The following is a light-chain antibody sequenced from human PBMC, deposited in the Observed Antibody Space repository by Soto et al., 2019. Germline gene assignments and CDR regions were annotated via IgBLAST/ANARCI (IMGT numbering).Light chain of an antibody. CDR2: EVS. CDR1: SSDVGGYNY. Sequence: QSALTQPASVSGSPGQSITISCTGTSSDVGGYNYVSWYQQHPGKAPKLMIYEVSNRPSGVSNRFSGSKSGNTASLTISGHQAEDEADYYCSSYTSSSPVVFGGGTKLTVL. CDR3: SSYTSSSPVV. V-gene: IGLV2-14*01. J-gene: IGLJ2*01.